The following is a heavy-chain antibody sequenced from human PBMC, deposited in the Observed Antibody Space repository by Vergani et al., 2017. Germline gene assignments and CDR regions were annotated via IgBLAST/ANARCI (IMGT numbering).Heavy chain of an antibody. D-gene: IGHD2-2*01. J-gene: IGHJ4*02. CDR2: INPNSGGT. Sequence: QVQLVQSGAEVKKPGASVKVSCKASGYTFTGYYMHWVRQAPGQGIEWMGWINPNSGGTNYAQKFQGWGTITRDTAIITAYMELSRLRSDDTAVYYCARGDAVPVSLGYFDYWGQGTLVTVSS. CDR3: ARGDAVPVSLGYFDY. CDR1: GYTFTGYY. V-gene: IGHV1-2*04.